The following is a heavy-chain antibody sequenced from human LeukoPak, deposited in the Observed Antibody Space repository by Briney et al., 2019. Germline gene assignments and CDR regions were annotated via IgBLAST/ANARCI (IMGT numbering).Heavy chain of an antibody. V-gene: IGHV3-30*03. D-gene: IGHD3-22*01. J-gene: IGHJ3*02. CDR2: ISYDGSNK. CDR1: GFTFSSYA. CDR3: ARDSRQDYYDSSGYLWFAFDI. Sequence: PGGSLRLSCAASGFTFSSYAMTWVRQAPGKGLEWVAVISYDGSNKYFADSVKGRFTISRDNSKNTLYLQMNSLRAEDTAVYYCARDSRQDYYDSSGYLWFAFDIWGQGTMVTVSS.